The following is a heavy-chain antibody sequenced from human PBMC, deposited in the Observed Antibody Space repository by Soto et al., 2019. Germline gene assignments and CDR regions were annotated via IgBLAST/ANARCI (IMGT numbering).Heavy chain of an antibody. J-gene: IGHJ4*02. Sequence: ASVKVSCKASDYTFTSYGIIWVRQAPGQGLEWIGWISVYNGNTNYAQKFRGRVTMTTDISTTTAYMEMRSLRSDDTAVYYCARSGSSWNLREFDYWGQRTLVTVSS. D-gene: IGHD6-13*01. CDR3: ARSGSSWNLREFDY. V-gene: IGHV1-18*01. CDR1: DYTFTSYG. CDR2: ISVYNGNT.